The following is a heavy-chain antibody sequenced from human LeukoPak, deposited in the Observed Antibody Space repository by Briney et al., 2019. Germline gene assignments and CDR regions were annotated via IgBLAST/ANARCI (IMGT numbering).Heavy chain of an antibody. Sequence: ASVKVSCKASGYTFTSYGISWVRQAPGQGLEWMGWISAYNGNTNYAQKLQGRVTMTTDTSTSTAYMELRSLRSDDTAVYYCARDKVGTMIVGHEYWFDPWGQGTLATVSS. CDR3: ARDKVGTMIVGHEYWFDP. D-gene: IGHD3-22*01. CDR1: GYTFTSYG. CDR2: ISAYNGNT. V-gene: IGHV1-18*01. J-gene: IGHJ5*02.